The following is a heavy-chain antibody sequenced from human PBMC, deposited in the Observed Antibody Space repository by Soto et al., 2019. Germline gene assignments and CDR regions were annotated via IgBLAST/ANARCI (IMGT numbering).Heavy chain of an antibody. D-gene: IGHD3-22*01. V-gene: IGHV6-1*01. CDR1: GDSVSSNSAA. J-gene: IGHJ5*02. Sequence: SQTLSLTCAISGDSVSSNSAAWNWIRQSPSRGLEWLGRTYYRSRWYNHYAVSVKSRITVNPDTSKNQFSLKLTSVTAADTAVYYCARVPTYYQDSIGYQPFHPWGQGTLVTVSS. CDR2: TYYRSRWYN. CDR3: ARVPTYYQDSIGYQPFHP.